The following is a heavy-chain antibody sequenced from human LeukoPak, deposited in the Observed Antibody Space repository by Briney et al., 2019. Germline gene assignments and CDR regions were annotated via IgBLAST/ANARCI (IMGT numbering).Heavy chain of an antibody. CDR2: ISSSSAYI. Sequence: GGSLRLSCAASGFTFSSYSMNWVRQAPGKGLEWVSYISSSSAYIYYADSVKGRFTISRDNAKNSLYLQMNSLRAEDTAVYYCARDHGTADLYYFDYWGQGTLVTVSS. D-gene: IGHD1-26*01. CDR1: GFTFSSYS. CDR3: ARDHGTADLYYFDY. V-gene: IGHV3-21*01. J-gene: IGHJ4*02.